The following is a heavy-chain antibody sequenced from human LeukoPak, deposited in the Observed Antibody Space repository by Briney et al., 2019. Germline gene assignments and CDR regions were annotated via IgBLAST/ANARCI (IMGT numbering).Heavy chain of an antibody. V-gene: IGHV3-74*01. CDR2: IKGDGIGT. J-gene: IGHJ6*02. Sequence: PGGSLRLSCAASGFDFSSNWMHWVRHAPGQGLVWVSRIKGDGIGTNYADSVKGRFTISRDIAKNTLYLQMNSLRAEDTAVYYCAREDRYYDFWSGYWSSVGMDVWGQGTTVTVSS. D-gene: IGHD3-3*01. CDR3: AREDRYYDFWSGYWSSVGMDV. CDR1: GFDFSSNW.